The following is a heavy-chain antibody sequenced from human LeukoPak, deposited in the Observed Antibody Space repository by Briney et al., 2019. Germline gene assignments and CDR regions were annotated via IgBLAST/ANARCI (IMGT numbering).Heavy chain of an antibody. CDR1: GFTFSSYG. J-gene: IGHJ4*02. Sequence: GGSLRLSCAASGFTFSSYGMHWVRQAPGKGLEWVAVIWYDGSNKYYADSVKGRFTISRDNSKNTLYLQMNSLRAEDTAVYYCARGTSSGWYGENFDYWGQGTLVTVSS. V-gene: IGHV3-33*01. CDR3: ARGTSSGWYGENFDY. CDR2: IWYDGSNK. D-gene: IGHD6-19*01.